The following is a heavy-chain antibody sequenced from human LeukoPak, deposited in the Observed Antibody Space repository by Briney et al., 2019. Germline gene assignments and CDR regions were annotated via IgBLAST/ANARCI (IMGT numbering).Heavy chain of an antibody. CDR2: ISGSGGGT. V-gene: IGHV3-23*01. CDR3: AKNLESFGDSSTEY. Sequence: PGGSLRLSCAASGFTFSRYAMTWVRQAPGKGLEWVSAISGSGGGTYYADSVKGRFTISRDNSKNTLFLQTNSLRADDTAVYYCAKNLESFGDSSTEYWGQGTLVTVSS. D-gene: IGHD4-17*01. CDR1: GFTFSRYA. J-gene: IGHJ4*02.